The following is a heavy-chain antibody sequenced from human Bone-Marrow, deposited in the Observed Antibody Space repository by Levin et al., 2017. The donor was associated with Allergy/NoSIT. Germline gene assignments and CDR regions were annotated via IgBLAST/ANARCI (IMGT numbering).Heavy chain of an antibody. V-gene: IGHV1-8*01. D-gene: IGHD1-1*01. CDR3: ARVRTGGTTGTSWAFDI. Sequence: ASVKVSCKASGYTFTSYDINWVRQATGQGLEWMGWMNPNSGNTGYAQKFQGRVTMTRNTSISTAYMELSSLRSEDTAVYYCARVRTGGTTGTSWAFDIWGQGTMVTVSS. CDR2: MNPNSGNT. CDR1: GYTFTSYD. J-gene: IGHJ3*02.